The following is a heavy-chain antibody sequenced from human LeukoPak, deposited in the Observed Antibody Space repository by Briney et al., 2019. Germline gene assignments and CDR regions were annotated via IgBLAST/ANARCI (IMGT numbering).Heavy chain of an antibody. V-gene: IGHV4-39*07. J-gene: IGHJ4*02. Sequence: SETLSLTCTVSGGSISSSSYYWGWIRQPPGKGLEWIGSIYYSGSTYYNPSLKSRVTISVDTSKNQFSLKLSSVTAADTAVYYCARESDYYDSSDPDYWGQGTLVTVSS. CDR1: GGSISSSSYY. CDR3: ARESDYYDSSDPDY. D-gene: IGHD3-22*01. CDR2: IYYSGST.